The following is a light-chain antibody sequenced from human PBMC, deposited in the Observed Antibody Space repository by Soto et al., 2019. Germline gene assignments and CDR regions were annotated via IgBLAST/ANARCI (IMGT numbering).Light chain of an antibody. CDR1: QSVSSNY. J-gene: IGKJ3*01. CDR2: GTS. CDR3: QCYGSSPLFT. V-gene: IGKV3-20*01. Sequence: EIVLTQSPGTVSLSPGERATLSCRASQSVSSNYLAWYQQKPGQAPRLLIYGTSTRATGIPDWFSGSGSGTDFTLTISRLEPEDFAVYYCQCYGSSPLFTFVPGTKVDIK.